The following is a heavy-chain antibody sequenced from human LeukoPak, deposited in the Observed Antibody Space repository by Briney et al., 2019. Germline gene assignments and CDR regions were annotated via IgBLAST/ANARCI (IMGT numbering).Heavy chain of an antibody. V-gene: IGHV3-23*01. Sequence: GRSLRLSCAASGFTFSSYAMSWVRQAPGKGLEWVSAISGSGGSTYCADSVKGRFTISRDNSKNTLYLQMNSLRAEDTAVYYCAKDPYNTPTYYFDYWGQGTLVTVSS. CDR2: ISGSGGST. J-gene: IGHJ4*02. CDR3: AKDPYNTPTYYFDY. D-gene: IGHD1-1*01. CDR1: GFTFSSYA.